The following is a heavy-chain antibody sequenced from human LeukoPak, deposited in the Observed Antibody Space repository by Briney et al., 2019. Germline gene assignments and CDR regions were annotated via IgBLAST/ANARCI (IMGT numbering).Heavy chain of an antibody. Sequence: ASLKVSCKASGYTFSDYSIHWVRQAPCQGLEWMGWSNPSSGSTIYAQKFQARVIMTRDTSITTAYMELTRLRSEDTAVYYCARTGEDYYNSGTYYVIYSWGQGTLVTVSS. CDR1: GYTFSDYS. D-gene: IGHD3-10*01. CDR2: SNPSSGST. J-gene: IGHJ4*02. V-gene: IGHV1-2*02. CDR3: ARTGEDYYNSGTYYVIYS.